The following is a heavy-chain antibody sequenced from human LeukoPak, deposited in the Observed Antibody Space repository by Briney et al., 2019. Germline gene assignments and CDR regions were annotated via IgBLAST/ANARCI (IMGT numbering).Heavy chain of an antibody. D-gene: IGHD2-2*01. V-gene: IGHV1-69*02. Sequence: GASVKVSCKASGGTFSSYTISWVRQAPGQGLEWMGRIIPILGIANYAQKFQGRVTITADESTSTAYMELSSLRSEDTAVYYCARMGCSSTSCHPYYYYYMDVWGKGTTVTVSS. CDR3: ARMGCSSTSCHPYYYYYMDV. CDR1: GGTFSSYT. J-gene: IGHJ6*03. CDR2: IIPILGIA.